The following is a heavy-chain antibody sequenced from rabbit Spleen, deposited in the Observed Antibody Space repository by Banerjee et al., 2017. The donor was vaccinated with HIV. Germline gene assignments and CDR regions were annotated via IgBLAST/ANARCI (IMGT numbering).Heavy chain of an antibody. J-gene: IGHJ2*01. CDR2: IDTNDGDT. CDR1: GFSFSRSYD. Sequence: QQQLEESGGGLVKPGGTLTLTCKASGFSFSRSYDMCWVRQAPGKGLEWIACIDTNDGDTDYANWPKGRFTISKTSSTTVTLQMTSLTAADTAAYFCARNYVNAFDPWGQGTLVTVS. V-gene: IGHV1S45*01. D-gene: IGHD1-1*01. CDR3: ARNYVNAFDP.